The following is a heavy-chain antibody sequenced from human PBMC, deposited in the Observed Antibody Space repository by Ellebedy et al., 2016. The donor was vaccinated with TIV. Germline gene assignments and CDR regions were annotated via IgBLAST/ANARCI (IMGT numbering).Heavy chain of an antibody. J-gene: IGHJ4*02. D-gene: IGHD1-26*01. CDR1: GFTFSSYA. V-gene: IGHV3-30*03. CDR2: ISYDGSDK. CDR3: APSELDY. Sequence: GGSLRLSXAASGFTFSSYAMHWVRQAPGKGLEWVAVISYDGSDKYYADSVKGRFTISRDNSKNTLYLQMNILRAEDTGLYYCAPSELDYWGQGTLVTVSS.